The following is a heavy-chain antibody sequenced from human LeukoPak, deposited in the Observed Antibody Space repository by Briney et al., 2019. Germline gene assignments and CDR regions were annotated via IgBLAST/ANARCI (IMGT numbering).Heavy chain of an antibody. Sequence: GESLRLSCAASGFSFSSYNMNWVRQAPGKGLEWISYISSGTTAIYYADSVKGRFTISRDNAKSSLYLQMNSLRAEDTAVYYCARGAGYSGYDFFDYWGQGTLVTVSS. V-gene: IGHV3-48*01. J-gene: IGHJ4*02. CDR2: ISSGTTAI. CDR1: GFSFSSYN. CDR3: ARGAGYSGYDFFDY. D-gene: IGHD5-12*01.